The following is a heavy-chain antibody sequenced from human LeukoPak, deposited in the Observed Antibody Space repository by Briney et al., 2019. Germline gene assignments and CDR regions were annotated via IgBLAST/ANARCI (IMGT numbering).Heavy chain of an antibody. V-gene: IGHV3-9*01. CDR3: AKDIRIYYDSSGMFDY. CDR1: GFTFDDYA. CDR2: ISWNSGSI. Sequence: PGGSLRLSCAASGFTFDDYAMHWVRQAPGKGLEWVSGISWNSGSIGYADSVKGRFTISRDNAKNSLYLQMNSLRAEDTALYYCAKDIRIYYDSSGMFDYWGQGTLVTVSS. D-gene: IGHD3-22*01. J-gene: IGHJ4*02.